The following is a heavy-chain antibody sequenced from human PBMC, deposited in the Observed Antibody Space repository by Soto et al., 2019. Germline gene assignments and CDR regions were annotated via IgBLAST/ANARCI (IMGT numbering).Heavy chain of an antibody. J-gene: IGHJ2*01. Sequence: QVQLVQSGAEVKKPWASVKVSCKASGYTFTSYGISWVRQAPGQGLEWMGWISAYNGNTNYAQRLQGRVTMTTDTTTTTDYLELRSRRSDDTAVYYCARVNSGWYSRRNYWYFDLWGRGTLVTVSS. CDR3: ARVNSGWYSRRNYWYFDL. V-gene: IGHV1-18*01. D-gene: IGHD6-19*01. CDR1: GYTFTSYG. CDR2: ISAYNGNT.